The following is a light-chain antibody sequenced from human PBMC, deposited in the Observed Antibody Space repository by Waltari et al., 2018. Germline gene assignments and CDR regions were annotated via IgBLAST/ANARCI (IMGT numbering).Light chain of an antibody. J-gene: IGKJ2*01. V-gene: IGKV1-5*03. Sequence: DIQMTQSPSTLAISVGDRVTITCRASESVSDSLAWYQQKPGEAPKLLIYRASNLESGVPSRFSGSGSGTEFTLTISGLQPEDFASYYCQQYHSYMPATFGQGTKLEIK. CDR3: QQYHSYMPAT. CDR2: RAS. CDR1: ESVSDS.